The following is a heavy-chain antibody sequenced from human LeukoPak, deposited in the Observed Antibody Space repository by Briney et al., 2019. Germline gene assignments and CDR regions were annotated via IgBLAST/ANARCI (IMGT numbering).Heavy chain of an antibody. Sequence: PSETLSLTCTVSGGSVSSGSYYWSWIRQPPGKGLEWIGYIYYSGSTNYNPSLKSRVTISVDTSKNQFSLKLSSVTAADTAVYYCARHPHQTGYDYVWGSSQDYWGQGTLVTVSS. V-gene: IGHV4-61*01. CDR3: ARHPHQTGYDYVWGSSQDY. CDR2: IYYSGST. CDR1: GGSVSSGSYY. D-gene: IGHD3-16*01. J-gene: IGHJ4*02.